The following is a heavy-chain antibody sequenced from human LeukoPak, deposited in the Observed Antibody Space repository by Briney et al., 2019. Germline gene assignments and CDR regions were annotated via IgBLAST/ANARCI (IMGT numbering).Heavy chain of an antibody. D-gene: IGHD4-17*01. J-gene: IGHJ5*02. CDR2: INPNSGGT. V-gene: IGHV1-2*02. CDR3: ARGASGVYTVTTSWFDP. CDR1: GYTFTGYY. Sequence: RASVKVSCKASGYTFTGYYMHWVRQAPGQGLEWMGWINPNSGGTNYAQKFQGRVTMTRDTSISTAYMELSRLRSDDTAVYYCARGASGVYTVTTSWFDPWGQGTLVTVSS.